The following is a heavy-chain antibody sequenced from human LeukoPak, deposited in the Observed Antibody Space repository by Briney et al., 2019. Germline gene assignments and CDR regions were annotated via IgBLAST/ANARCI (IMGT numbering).Heavy chain of an antibody. CDR3: ARDSVYGSGSSDI. V-gene: IGHV3-74*01. CDR2: INGDGSST. J-gene: IGHJ1*01. D-gene: IGHD3-10*01. CDR1: GFTFTSHW. Sequence: GGSLRLSCTASGFTFTSHWMHWVRQVPGKGLVWVSRINGDGSSTNHADSVKGGFTIYRDNAKNTLYLQMNSLRVEYTAVCYCARDSVYGSGSSDIWGQGTLVTVSS.